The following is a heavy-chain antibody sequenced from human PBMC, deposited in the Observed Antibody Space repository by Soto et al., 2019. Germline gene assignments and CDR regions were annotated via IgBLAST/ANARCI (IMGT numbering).Heavy chain of an antibody. D-gene: IGHD3-22*01. Sequence: SETLSLTCAVSGGSISSSNWWSWVRQPPGKGLEWIGEIYHSGSTNYNPSLKSRVTISVDKSKNQFSLKLSSVTAADTAVYYCARRYYYDSSGYPDYGMDVWGQGTTVTV. CDR2: IYHSGST. J-gene: IGHJ6*02. V-gene: IGHV4-4*02. CDR3: ARRYYYDSSGYPDYGMDV. CDR1: GGSISSSNW.